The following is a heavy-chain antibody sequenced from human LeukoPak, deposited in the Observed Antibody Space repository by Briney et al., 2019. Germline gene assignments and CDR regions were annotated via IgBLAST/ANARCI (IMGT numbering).Heavy chain of an antibody. V-gene: IGHV3-23*01. D-gene: IGHD3-22*01. CDR3: AKDRNYYDSSGPFDY. CDR2: ISGSGGST. CDR1: GFTFSSYA. J-gene: IGHJ4*02. Sequence: PGGSLRLSCAASGFTFSSYAMSWVRQAPGKGLEWVSAISGSGGSTYYADSVKGWFTISRDNSKNTLYLQMNSLRAEDTAVYYCAKDRNYYDSSGPFDYWGQGTLVTVSS.